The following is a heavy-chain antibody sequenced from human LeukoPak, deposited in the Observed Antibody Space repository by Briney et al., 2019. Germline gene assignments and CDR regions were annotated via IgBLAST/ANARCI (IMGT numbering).Heavy chain of an antibody. J-gene: IGHJ5*02. CDR1: GGSFSGYY. CDR2: INHSGST. V-gene: IGHV4-34*01. CDR3: ARDGAYSSGWYKEAWFDP. Sequence: SETLSLTCAVYGGSFSGYYWSWIRQPPGKGLEWIGEINHSGSTNYNPSLKSRVTISVDTSKNQFSLKLSSVTAADTAVYYCARDGAYSSGWYKEAWFDPWGQGTLVTVSS. D-gene: IGHD6-19*01.